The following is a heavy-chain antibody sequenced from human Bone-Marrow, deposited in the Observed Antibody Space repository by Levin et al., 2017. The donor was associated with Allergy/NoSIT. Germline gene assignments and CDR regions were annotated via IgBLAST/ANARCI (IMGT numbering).Heavy chain of an antibody. D-gene: IGHD2-15*01. CDR2: ISSTSSYI. V-gene: IGHV3-21*01. Sequence: GESLKISCEGFGFTFSTYAVNWVRQAPGKGLEWVSSISSTSSYIYYADSVKGRFTISRDHAKSSMFLHMTGLRAEDSAVYYCTRDLGSCSGGSCYRGHAFDVWGQGTTVNISS. J-gene: IGHJ3*01. CDR1: GFTFSTYA. CDR3: TRDLGSCSGGSCYRGHAFDV.